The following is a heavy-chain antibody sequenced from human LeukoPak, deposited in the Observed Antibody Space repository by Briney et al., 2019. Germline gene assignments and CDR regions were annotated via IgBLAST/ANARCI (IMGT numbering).Heavy chain of an antibody. CDR2: ISSSSSYI. J-gene: IGHJ4*02. D-gene: IGHD3-3*01. CDR3: ARGLRPRTYYFDY. V-gene: IGHV3-21*01. Sequence: PGGSLRLSCAASGFTFSSYSMNWVRQAPGKGLEWVSSISSSSSYIYYADSVKGRFTISRDNAKNSLYLQMNSQRAEDTAVYYCARGLRPRTYYFDYWGQGTLVTVSS. CDR1: GFTFSSYS.